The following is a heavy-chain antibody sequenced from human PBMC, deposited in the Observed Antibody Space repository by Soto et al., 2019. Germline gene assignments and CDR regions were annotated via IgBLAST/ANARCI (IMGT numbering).Heavy chain of an antibody. CDR2: IKSKTDGGTT. CDR3: TTSTGTTAF. CDR1: GFTFSNAW. J-gene: IGHJ4*02. D-gene: IGHD1-7*01. V-gene: IGHV3-15*01. Sequence: EVKLVESGGGLVKPGGSLRLSCAASGFTFSNAWMTWVRQAPGKGLEYIGRIKSKTDGGTTDDTAPVEGRFTISRDDSKNTMSLQMNSLKIEDTGLYYCTTSTGTTAFWGQGTQVIVSS.